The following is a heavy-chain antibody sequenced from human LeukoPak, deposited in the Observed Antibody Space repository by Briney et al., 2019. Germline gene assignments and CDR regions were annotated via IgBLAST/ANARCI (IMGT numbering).Heavy chain of an antibody. CDR1: GFTFSSYG. D-gene: IGHD2-15*01. CDR2: IENDGSRK. Sequence: GGSLRLSCAASGFTFSSYGMHWVRQAPGKGLDWVAFIENDGSRKNYADSVKGRFTISRDNAKNSLYLQMNSLRAEDTAVYYCARSPRYCSGGSCYSGGDYWGQGTLVTVSS. J-gene: IGHJ4*02. CDR3: ARSPRYCSGGSCYSGGDY. V-gene: IGHV3-30*02.